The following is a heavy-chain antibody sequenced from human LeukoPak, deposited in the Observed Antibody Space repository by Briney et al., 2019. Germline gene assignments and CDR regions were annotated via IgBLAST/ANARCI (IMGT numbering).Heavy chain of an antibody. CDR1: GGSISSGGYY. CDR2: IYYSGST. Sequence: SETLSLTCTVSGGSISSGGYYWSWIRQHPGKGLEWIGYIYYSGSTYYNPSLKSRVTISVDTSKNQFSLKLSSVTAADTAVYYCARGLGRGTVFGVVITRVRWFDPWGQGTLVTVSS. V-gene: IGHV4-31*03. CDR3: ARGLGRGTVFGVVITRVRWFDP. D-gene: IGHD3-3*01. J-gene: IGHJ5*02.